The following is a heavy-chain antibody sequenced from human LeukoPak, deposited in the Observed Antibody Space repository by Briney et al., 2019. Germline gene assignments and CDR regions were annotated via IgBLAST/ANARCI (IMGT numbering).Heavy chain of an antibody. CDR2: INHSGST. V-gene: IGHV4-34*01. D-gene: IGHD3-10*01. J-gene: IGHJ4*02. CDR1: GVSLNSFY. CDR3: AIVCDASGSSLYY. Sequence: PSQTLSFPYTVHGVSLNSFYNTCIRQLPFNFLEWIGEINHSGSTNYNPSLKSRITISVDTSKNQFSLKLTSVTAADTAVYYCAIVCDASGSSLYYWGQGDLVAVSS.